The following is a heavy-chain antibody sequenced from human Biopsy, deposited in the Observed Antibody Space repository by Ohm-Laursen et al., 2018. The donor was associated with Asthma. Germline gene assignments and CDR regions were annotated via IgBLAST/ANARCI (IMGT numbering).Heavy chain of an antibody. CDR1: GGSISVSNW. V-gene: IGHV4-4*02. D-gene: IGHD3-22*01. CDR2: IYHLGNA. Sequence: SETLSLTCDVSGGSISVSNWWGWVRQPPGRGLEWIGQIYHLGNANYNPSLKSRVTMSVDKSKNQFSLKLTSVTAADTAVYFCARRWRSYDSSNYYLDQWGQGTLVTVSS. J-gene: IGHJ4*02. CDR3: ARRWRSYDSSNYYLDQ.